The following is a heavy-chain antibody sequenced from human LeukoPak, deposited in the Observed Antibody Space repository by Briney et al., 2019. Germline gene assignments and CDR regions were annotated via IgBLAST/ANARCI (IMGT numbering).Heavy chain of an antibody. Sequence: SETLSLTCTVSGGSISSYYWSWIRQPPGKGLEWIGYIYYSGSTNYNPSLKSRVTISVDTSKNQFSLKLSSVTAADTAVYYCARARTNYYDSSFDFGYWGQGTLVTVSS. V-gene: IGHV4-59*01. CDR1: GGSISSYY. D-gene: IGHD3-22*01. CDR3: ARARTNYYDSSFDFGY. J-gene: IGHJ4*02. CDR2: IYYSGST.